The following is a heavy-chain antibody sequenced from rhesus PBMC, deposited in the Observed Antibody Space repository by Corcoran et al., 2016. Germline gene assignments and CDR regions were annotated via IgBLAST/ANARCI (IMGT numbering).Heavy chain of an antibody. CDR3: ARGAGYGASRNFDF. J-gene: IGHJ4*01. CDR1: GGSISSLY. D-gene: IGHD5-36*01. CDR2: IYGSGYNA. Sequence: QLQLQESGPGLVKPSETLSVTCAVSGGSISSLYWSWIRQAPGKGLVWIGYIYGSGYNANSNPALKSRVTLLLDTSRNQFSLRLTSVTAADTAVYYCARGAGYGASRNFDFWGQGVLVTVSS. V-gene: IGHV4-169*01.